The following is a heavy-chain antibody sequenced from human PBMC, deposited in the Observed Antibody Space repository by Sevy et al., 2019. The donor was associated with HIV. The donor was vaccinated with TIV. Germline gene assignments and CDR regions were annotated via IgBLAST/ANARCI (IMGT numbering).Heavy chain of an antibody. J-gene: IGHJ4*02. Sequence: GGSLRLSCAASGFTFSSYSMNWVRQAPGKGLEWVSSISSSSSYIYYADSVKGQFTISRDNAKNSLYLQMNSLRAEDTAVYYCARAGIRFLEWLLGFDYWGQGTLVTVSS. CDR1: GFTFSSYS. CDR3: ARAGIRFLEWLLGFDY. D-gene: IGHD3-3*01. V-gene: IGHV3-21*01. CDR2: ISSSSSYI.